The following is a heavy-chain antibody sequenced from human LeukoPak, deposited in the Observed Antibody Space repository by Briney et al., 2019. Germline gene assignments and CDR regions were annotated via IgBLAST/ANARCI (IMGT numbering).Heavy chain of an antibody. Sequence: PGGSLRLSCAASGFTVSSNYMSWVRQAPGKGLEWVSYISSSGSTIYYADSVKGRFTISRDNAKNSLYLQMNSLRAEDTAVYYCARDRVDYIRALKADAFDIWGQGTMVTVSS. D-gene: IGHD3-10*01. CDR2: ISSSGSTI. J-gene: IGHJ3*02. V-gene: IGHV3-11*04. CDR1: GFTVSSNY. CDR3: ARDRVDYIRALKADAFDI.